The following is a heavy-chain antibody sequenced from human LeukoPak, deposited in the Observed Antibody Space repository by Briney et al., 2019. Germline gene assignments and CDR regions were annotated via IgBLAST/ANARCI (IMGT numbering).Heavy chain of an antibody. D-gene: IGHD3-10*01. Sequence: TLHVTRKPSGHTHNNQYNNWHRQAPGKRLEWQKTMNTNSGNTGYAQKFQGRVTMTRNTYISTAYMELSSLRSEDTAVYYCARRFSGSGNPITYWGQGTLVTVSS. V-gene: IGHV1-8*01. J-gene: IGHJ4*02. CDR3: ARRFSGSGNPITY. CDR1: GHTHNNQY. CDR2: MNTNSGNT.